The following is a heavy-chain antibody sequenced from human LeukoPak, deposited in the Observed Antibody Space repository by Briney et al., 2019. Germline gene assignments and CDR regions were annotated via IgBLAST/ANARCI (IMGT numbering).Heavy chain of an antibody. V-gene: IGHV3-21*01. Sequence: GGSLRLSCAASGFTFSSYTMNWVRQAPGKGLEWVSSISSSSSHTYYADSVKGRFTISRDNAKKSLYLQMNSLRAEDTAVYYCARAGTGILLWFGDRSDYWGQGTLVTVSS. CDR2: ISSSSSHT. D-gene: IGHD3-10*01. CDR3: ARAGTGILLWFGDRSDY. J-gene: IGHJ4*02. CDR1: GFTFSSYT.